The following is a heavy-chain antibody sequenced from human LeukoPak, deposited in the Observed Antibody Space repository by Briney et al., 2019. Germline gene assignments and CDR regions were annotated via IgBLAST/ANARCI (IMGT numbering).Heavy chain of an antibody. V-gene: IGHV3-23*01. Sequence: GESLRLSCAASGFTFSSYAMSWVRQAPGKGLEWVSAISSTGDRTYHADSVKGRFTISRDNSKNTLYLQMNSLRAEDTAVYYCAKHLNSFDSSGYQGGGFDYWGQGTLVTVSS. J-gene: IGHJ4*02. D-gene: IGHD3-22*01. CDR1: GFTFSSYA. CDR3: AKHLNSFDSSGYQGGGFDY. CDR2: ISSTGDRT.